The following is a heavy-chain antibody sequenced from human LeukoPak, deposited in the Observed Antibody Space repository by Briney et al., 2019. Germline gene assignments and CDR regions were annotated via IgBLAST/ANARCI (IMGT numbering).Heavy chain of an antibody. CDR1: GFTFSSYD. CDR2: ISGSGGSK. J-gene: IGHJ4*02. D-gene: IGHD2-2*01. CDR3: AKDRGRSSTSPFDY. V-gene: IGHV3-23*01. Sequence: GGSLRLSCAASGFTFSSYDMSWVRQPPGKGLEWVSAISGSGGSKYYADSVKGRFTISRDNSKNTLYLQMNSLRAEDTAVYYCAKDRGRSSTSPFDYWGQGTLVTVSS.